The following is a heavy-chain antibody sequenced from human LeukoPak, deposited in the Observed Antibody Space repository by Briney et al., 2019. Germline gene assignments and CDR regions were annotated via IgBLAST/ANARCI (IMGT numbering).Heavy chain of an antibody. V-gene: IGHV3-21*01. CDR3: ARDNGGGWTLEYFQH. CDR1: GFTFSDYS. J-gene: IGHJ1*01. Sequence: KTGGSLGLSCVASGFTFSDYSMNWVRQAPGKGPEWVSSITSSSTYKTYADSVEGRFTISRDNAGNSLYLQMNSLRAEDTAVYYCARDNGGGWTLEYFQHWGLGTLVTVSS. CDR2: ITSSSTYK. D-gene: IGHD6-19*01.